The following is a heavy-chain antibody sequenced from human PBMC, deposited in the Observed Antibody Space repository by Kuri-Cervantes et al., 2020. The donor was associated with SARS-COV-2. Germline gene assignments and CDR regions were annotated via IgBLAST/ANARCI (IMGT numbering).Heavy chain of an antibody. CDR1: GGTFSSYA. CDR3: ARAGVAGYSSGWNPYYYYGMDV. D-gene: IGHD6-19*01. Sequence: SVKVSCKASGGTFSSYAISWVRQAPGQGLEWMGGIIPIFGTANYAQKLQGGVTIAADESTSTAYIELSSLRSEDTAVYYCARAGVAGYSSGWNPYYYYGMDVWGQGTTVTVSS. V-gene: IGHV1-69*13. J-gene: IGHJ6*02. CDR2: IIPIFGTA.